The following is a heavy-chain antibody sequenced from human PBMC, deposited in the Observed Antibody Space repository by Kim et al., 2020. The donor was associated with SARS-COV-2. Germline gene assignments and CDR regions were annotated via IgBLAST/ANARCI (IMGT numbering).Heavy chain of an antibody. J-gene: IGHJ6*02. D-gene: IGHD3-3*01. V-gene: IGHV3-30-3*01. CDR2: ISYDGSNK. Sequence: GGSLRLSCAASGFTFSSYAMHWVRQAPGKGLEWVAVISYDGSNKYYADSVKGRFTISRDNSKNTLYLQMNSLRAEDTAVYYCARDQHPQKYYDFWSGLMAVWGQGTTVTVSS. CDR1: GFTFSSYA. CDR3: ARDQHPQKYYDFWSGLMAV.